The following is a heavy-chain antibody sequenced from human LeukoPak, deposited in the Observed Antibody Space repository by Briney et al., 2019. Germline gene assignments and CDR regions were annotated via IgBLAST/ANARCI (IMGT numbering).Heavy chain of an antibody. D-gene: IGHD1-26*01. J-gene: IGHJ4*02. CDR2: IHNSGRP. CDR3: ARVSRWSYWAFEG. Sequence: SETLSLTCTVSGGSISSYYWSWIRQPPGKGLEWIGYIHNSGRPAYNPSLKSRVTISVDTSKIQFSLNLISVTAADTAVYYCARVSRWSYWAFEGWGQGTLVTVSS. CDR1: GGSISSYY. V-gene: IGHV4-59*01.